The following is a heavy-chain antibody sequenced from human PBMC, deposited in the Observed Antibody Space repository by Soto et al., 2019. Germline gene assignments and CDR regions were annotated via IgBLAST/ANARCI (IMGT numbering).Heavy chain of an antibody. CDR1: GGTFSSYT. V-gene: IGHV1-69*02. Sequence: SVKVSCKASGGTFSSYTISWVRQAPGQGLEWMGRIIPILGIANYAQKFQGRVTITADKSTSTAYMELSSLRSEDTAVYYCASSKEGYDSSGYYYYYYYGMDVWGQGTTVTVSS. CDR3: ASSKEGYDSSGYYYYYYYGMDV. J-gene: IGHJ6*02. CDR2: IIPILGIA. D-gene: IGHD3-22*01.